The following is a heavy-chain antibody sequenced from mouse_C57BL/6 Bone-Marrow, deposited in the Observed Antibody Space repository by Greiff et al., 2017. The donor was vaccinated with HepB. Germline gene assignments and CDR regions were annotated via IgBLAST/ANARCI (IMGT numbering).Heavy chain of an antibody. J-gene: IGHJ3*01. V-gene: IGHV1-81*01. CDR1: GYTFTSYG. CDR2: IYPRSGNT. Sequence: QVQLKQSGAELARPGASVKLSCKASGYTFTSYGISWVKQRTGQGLEWIGEIYPRSGNTYYNEKFKGKATLTADKSSSTAYMELRSLTSEDSAVYFCARRSLTGAWFAYWGQGTLVTVSA. D-gene: IGHD4-1*01. CDR3: ARRSLTGAWFAY.